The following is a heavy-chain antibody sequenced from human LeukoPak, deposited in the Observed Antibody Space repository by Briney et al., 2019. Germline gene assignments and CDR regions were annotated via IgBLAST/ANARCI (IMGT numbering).Heavy chain of an antibody. CDR1: GYTFTGYY. CDR2: INPNSGGT. J-gene: IGHJ6*03. V-gene: IGHV1-2*02. Sequence: ASVKVSCKAPGYTFTGYYMHWVRQAPGQGLEWMGWINPNSGGTNYAQKFQGRVTMTRDTSISTAYMELSRLRSNDTAVYYCASIGYCSGGSCYPYYYYYYMDVWGKGTTVTVSS. CDR3: ASIGYCSGGSCYPYYYYYYMDV. D-gene: IGHD2-15*01.